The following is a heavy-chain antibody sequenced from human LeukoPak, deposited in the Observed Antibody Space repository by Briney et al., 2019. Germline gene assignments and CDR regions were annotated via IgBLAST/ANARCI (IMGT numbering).Heavy chain of an antibody. CDR1: GITLSNYG. D-gene: IGHD3-22*01. Sequence: GGSLRLSCAVSGITLSNYGMSWVRQAPGKGLEWVAGISDSGGRTNYADSVKGRFTISRDNPKNTLYLQMNSLRAEDTAVYFCAKRGVVIRVILVAFHKEAYYFNSWGQGALVTVSS. J-gene: IGHJ4*02. V-gene: IGHV3-23*01. CDR3: AKRGVVIRVILVAFHKEAYYFNS. CDR2: ISDSGGRT.